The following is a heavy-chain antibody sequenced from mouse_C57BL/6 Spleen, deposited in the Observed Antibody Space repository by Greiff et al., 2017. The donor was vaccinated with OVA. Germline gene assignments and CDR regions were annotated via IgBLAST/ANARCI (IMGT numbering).Heavy chain of an antibody. J-gene: IGHJ1*03. Sequence: VQLQQSGPELVKPGASVKISCKASGYSFTGYYMNWVKQSPEKSLEWIGEINPSTGGTTYNQKFKAKATLTVDKSSSTAYMQLKSLTSEDSAVYYCARYPLYYDYDWYFDVWGTGTTVTVSS. CDR1: GYSFTGYY. V-gene: IGHV1-42*01. CDR2: INPSTGGT. CDR3: ARYPLYYDYDWYFDV. D-gene: IGHD2-4*01.